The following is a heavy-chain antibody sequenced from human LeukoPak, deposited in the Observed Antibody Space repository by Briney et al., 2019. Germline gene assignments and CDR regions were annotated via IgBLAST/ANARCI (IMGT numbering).Heavy chain of an antibody. D-gene: IGHD1-14*01. CDR1: GFTFSSYW. J-gene: IGHJ4*02. CDR3: ARSNQADDY. CDR2: INPGGSSI. V-gene: IGHV3-74*01. Sequence: GGSLRLSCAASGFTFSSYWMHWARQGQGKGLVWVSRINPGGSSIAYADSVKGRFTISRENAKNTLYLQMDSLRAEDTAVYYCARSNQADDYWGQGTLVTVSS.